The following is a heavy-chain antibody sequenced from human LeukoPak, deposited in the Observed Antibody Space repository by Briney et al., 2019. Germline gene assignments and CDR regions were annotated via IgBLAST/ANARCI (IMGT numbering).Heavy chain of an antibody. CDR2: IYNDGSST. Sequence: GGSLRLSCAASGFTFSNYWMHWVRQAPGKGLVWVSRIYNDGSSTSYADSVKGRFTISRDNAKSTLYLQMNSLRAEDTAVYYCARGQLLHGLYDFWSGYYPPSYMDVWGKGTTVTVSS. J-gene: IGHJ6*03. CDR3: ARGQLLHGLYDFWSGYYPPSYMDV. CDR1: GFTFSNYW. V-gene: IGHV3-74*01. D-gene: IGHD3-3*01.